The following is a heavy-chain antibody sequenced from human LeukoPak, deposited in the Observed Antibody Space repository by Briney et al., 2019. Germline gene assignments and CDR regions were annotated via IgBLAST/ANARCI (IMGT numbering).Heavy chain of an antibody. CDR2: LYYAGNT. CDR3: ARAARLRITLVRLIHAAFDM. Sequence: PSETLSLTCTVSGGSISSNSYYWGWIRQPPGKGLEWLGSLYYAGNTFLNPTLDSRVTITVDKSKNQFSLKLRSATAADTAVYYCARAARLRITLVRLIHAAFDMWGQGTMVTVSS. CDR1: GGSISSNSYY. D-gene: IGHD3-10*01. V-gene: IGHV4-39*02. J-gene: IGHJ3*02.